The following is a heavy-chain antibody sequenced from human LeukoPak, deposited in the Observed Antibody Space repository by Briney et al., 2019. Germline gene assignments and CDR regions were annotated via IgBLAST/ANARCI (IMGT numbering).Heavy chain of an antibody. CDR1: GYTFTSYY. CDR2: INPSGGST. D-gene: IGHD6-6*01. Sequence: GASVKVSCKASGYTFTSYYMHWVRQAPGQGLEWMGIINPSGGSTSYAQKFQGRVTITRDTSASTAYMELSSLRSEDTAVYYCACSIAARPSVGYYYYYYGMDVWGQGTTVTVSS. V-gene: IGHV1-46*01. J-gene: IGHJ6*02. CDR3: ACSIAARPSVGYYYYYYGMDV.